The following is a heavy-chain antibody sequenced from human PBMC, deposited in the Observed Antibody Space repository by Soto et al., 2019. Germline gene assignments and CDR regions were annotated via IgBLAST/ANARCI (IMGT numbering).Heavy chain of an antibody. CDR2: ISSSSSYI. V-gene: IGHV3-21*01. CDR1: GFTFSSYS. D-gene: IGHD3-10*01. CDR3: ARDLEVWGSGSYYNYYYYYGMDV. J-gene: IGHJ6*02. Sequence: EVQLVESGGGLVKPGGSLRLSCAASGFTFSSYSMNWVRQAPGKGLEWVSSISSSSSYIYYADSVKGRFTISRDNAKNSLYQQMNSLRAEDTVVYYCARDLEVWGSGSYYNYYYYYGMDVWGQGTTVTVSS.